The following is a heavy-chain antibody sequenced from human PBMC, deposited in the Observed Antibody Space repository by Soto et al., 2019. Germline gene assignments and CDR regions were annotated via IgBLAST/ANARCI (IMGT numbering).Heavy chain of an antibody. D-gene: IGHD2-2*01. CDR3: ARDLSSYCSSTSCYGVSYGMDV. V-gene: IGHV4-31*03. J-gene: IGHJ6*02. CDR2: IYYSGST. Sequence: QVQLQESGPGLVKPSQTLSLTCTVSGGSISSGGYYWSWIRQHPGKGLEWIGYIYYSGSTYYNPSLKSRVTISVDTSKNQFSLKLSSVTAADTAVYYCARDLSSYCSSTSCYGVSYGMDVWGQGTTVTVSS. CDR1: GGSISSGGYY.